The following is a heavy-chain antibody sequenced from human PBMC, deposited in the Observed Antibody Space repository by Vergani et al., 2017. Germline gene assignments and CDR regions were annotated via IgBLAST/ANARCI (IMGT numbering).Heavy chain of an antibody. J-gene: IGHJ4*02. V-gene: IGHV3-23*01. CDR3: AKAHIVVVPAAIGY. D-gene: IGHD2-2*02. Sequence: EVQLLESGGGLVQPGGSLRLSCAASGFTFSSYAMSWVRQAPGKGLEWVSAISGSGGSTYYADSVKGRFTISRDKSKNTLYLQMNSLRAEVTAVYYCAKAHIVVVPAAIGYWGQGTLVTVSS. CDR2: ISGSGGST. CDR1: GFTFSSYA.